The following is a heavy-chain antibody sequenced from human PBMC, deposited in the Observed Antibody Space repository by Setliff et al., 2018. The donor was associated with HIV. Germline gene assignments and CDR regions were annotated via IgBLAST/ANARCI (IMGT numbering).Heavy chain of an antibody. CDR2: INPSSGGT. CDR3: ARDPGYKGSWYGAFDI. J-gene: IGHJ3*02. Sequence: ASVKVSCKASGYTFTGYYIHWVRRAPGQGLEWMGRINPSSGGTNYAQKYQGRVTMTRDTSLSTAFMDLSSLRSADTAVYYCARDPGYKGSWYGAFDIWGQGTMVTVSS. CDR1: GYTFTGYY. V-gene: IGHV1-2*06. D-gene: IGHD6-13*01.